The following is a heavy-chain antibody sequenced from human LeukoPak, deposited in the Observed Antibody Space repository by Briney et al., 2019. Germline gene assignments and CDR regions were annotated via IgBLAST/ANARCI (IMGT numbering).Heavy chain of an antibody. CDR2: ISSDGSHK. CDR3: ARDPYYYDSSGLDY. V-gene: IGHV3-30*04. Sequence: SGGSLRLSCAASGFTFSSYAMHWVRQAPGKGLEWVAVISSDGSHKYYADSVKGRFTISRDNSKNTLYLQMNSLRAEDTAVYYCARDPYYYDSSGLDYWGQGTLVTVSS. CDR1: GFTFSSYA. D-gene: IGHD3-22*01. J-gene: IGHJ4*02.